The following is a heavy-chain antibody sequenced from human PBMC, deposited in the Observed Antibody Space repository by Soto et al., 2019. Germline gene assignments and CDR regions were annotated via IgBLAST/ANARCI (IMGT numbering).Heavy chain of an antibody. J-gene: IGHJ4*02. D-gene: IGHD3-16*01. CDR1: GFAFGGFG. CDR2: TSSDGSNK. Sequence: QVQLVESGGGVVRPGKSLTLSCTGSGFAFGGFGIHWVRQSPGKGLEWLAMTSSDGSNKYLADSVKGRFTVSRDMSRTTVVLQMDNLRLEDTAVYYCARGGDVLDYWGRGALVTVSS. V-gene: IGHV3-30*03. CDR3: ARGGDVLDY.